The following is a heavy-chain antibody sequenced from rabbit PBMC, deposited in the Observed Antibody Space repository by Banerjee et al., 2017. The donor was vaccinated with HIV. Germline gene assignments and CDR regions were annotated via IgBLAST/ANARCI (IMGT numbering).Heavy chain of an antibody. CDR1: GFDFSTYY. CDR3: AREGYYTYGYGDYTCGSNL. V-gene: IGHV1S7*01. D-gene: IGHD6-1*01. Sequence: QLVQSWGGLVQPGGSLKLSCKASGFDFSTYYMIWVRQAPGKGLEWIGTTNAGNGRTYYASWVNGRFTISSDNAQSTVDLQMNSLTAADTATYFCAREGYYTYGYGDYTCGSNLWGQGTLVTVS. J-gene: IGHJ4*01. CDR2: TNAGNGRT.